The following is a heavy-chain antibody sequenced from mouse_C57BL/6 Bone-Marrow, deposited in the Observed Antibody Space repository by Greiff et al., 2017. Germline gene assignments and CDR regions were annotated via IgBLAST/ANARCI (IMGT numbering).Heavy chain of an antibody. CDR1: GYSITSGYY. V-gene: IGHV3-6*01. D-gene: IGHD1-1*01. CDR2: ISYDGSN. J-gene: IGHJ3*01. CDR3: ASRRLLRGFAY. Sequence: DVQLQESGPGLVKPSQSLSLTCSVTGYSITSGYYWNWIRQFPGNKLEWMGYISYDGSNNYNPSLKNRISITRDTSKNQFFLKLNSVTTEDTATYYCASRRLLRGFAYWGQGTLVTVSA.